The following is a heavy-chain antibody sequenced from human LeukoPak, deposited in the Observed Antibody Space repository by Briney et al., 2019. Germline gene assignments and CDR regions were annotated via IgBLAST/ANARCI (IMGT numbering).Heavy chain of an antibody. CDR1: GFTFSSYA. CDR3: AAISLMSY. J-gene: IGHJ4*02. CDR2: ISYDGSNK. V-gene: IGHV3-30*01. Sequence: PGRSPRLSCAASGFTFSSYAMHWVRQAPGKGLEWVAVISYDGSNKYYADSVKGRFTISRDNSKNTLYLQMNSLRAEDTAVYYCAAISLMSYWGQGTLVTVSS. D-gene: IGHD2-21*01.